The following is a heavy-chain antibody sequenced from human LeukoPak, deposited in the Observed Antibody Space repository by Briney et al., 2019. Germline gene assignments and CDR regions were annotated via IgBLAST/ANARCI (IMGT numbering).Heavy chain of an antibody. CDR3: ARGAFGEDDILTGHYMGEFDY. CDR2: ISAYNGNT. Sequence: GASVKVSCKASGYTFTSYGISWVRQAPGQGLEWMGWISAYNGNTNYAQKLQGRVTMTTDTSTSTAYMELRSLRSDDTAVYYCARGAFGEDDILTGHYMGEFDYWGQGTLVTVSS. CDR1: GYTFTSYG. D-gene: IGHD3-9*01. J-gene: IGHJ4*02. V-gene: IGHV1-18*01.